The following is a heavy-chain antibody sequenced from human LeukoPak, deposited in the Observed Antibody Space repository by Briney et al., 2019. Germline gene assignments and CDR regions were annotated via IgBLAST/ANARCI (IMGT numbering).Heavy chain of an antibody. CDR3: ARRIAAAGFDY. Sequence: SGGSLRLSCRASGFTFSSHCMHWVRQAPGKGLEWVAVIWYDGSLKYYSDSVKGRFTISRDNPRDTLFLQMNSLRAEDTAVYYCARRIAAAGFDYWGQGTLVTVSS. CDR1: GFTFSSHC. V-gene: IGHV3-33*01. J-gene: IGHJ4*02. D-gene: IGHD6-13*01. CDR2: IWYDGSLK.